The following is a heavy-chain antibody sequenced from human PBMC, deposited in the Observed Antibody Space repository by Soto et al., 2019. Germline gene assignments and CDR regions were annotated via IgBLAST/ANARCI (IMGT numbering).Heavy chain of an antibody. V-gene: IGHV4-39*03. CDR3: GRLIITMGPEGG. D-gene: IGHD3-10*01. J-gene: IGHJ4*02. CDR1: GGSISSSSYY. Sequence: QLQLQESGPGLVKPSETLSLTCTVSGGSISSSSYYWGWIRQPPGKGLKWIGSIYYSGSTHYNPSLKDRGTLLGDKAKDQVHLKLSSVTAGDPGVVLFGRLIITMGPEGGRGQGTLVAVSS. CDR2: IYYSGST.